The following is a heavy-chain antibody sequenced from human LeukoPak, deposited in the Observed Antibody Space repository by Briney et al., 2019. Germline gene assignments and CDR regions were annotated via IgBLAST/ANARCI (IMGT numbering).Heavy chain of an antibody. J-gene: IGHJ4*02. CDR1: GFTFSSYA. CDR2: ISGSGGST. CDR3: ARERCGELFMEPLGFDY. V-gene: IGHV3-23*01. Sequence: GGSLRLSCAASGFTFSSYAMSWVRQAPGKGLEWVSAISGSGGSTYYADSVKGRFTISRDNSKNTLYLQMNSLRAEDTAVYYCARERCGELFMEPLGFDYWGQGTLVTVSS. D-gene: IGHD3-10*01.